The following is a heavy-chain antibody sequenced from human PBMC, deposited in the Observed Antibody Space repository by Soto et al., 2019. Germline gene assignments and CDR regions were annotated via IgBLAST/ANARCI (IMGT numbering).Heavy chain of an antibody. D-gene: IGHD4-17*01. Sequence: GGSLRLSCAASGFTFSSYGMHWVRQAPGKGLEWVAVISYDGSNKYYADSVKGRFTISRDNSKNTLYLQMNSLRAEDTAVYYCAKDRLGYGDYTEDYWGQGTLVTVSS. J-gene: IGHJ4*02. CDR1: GFTFSSYG. CDR3: AKDRLGYGDYTEDY. CDR2: ISYDGSNK. V-gene: IGHV3-30*18.